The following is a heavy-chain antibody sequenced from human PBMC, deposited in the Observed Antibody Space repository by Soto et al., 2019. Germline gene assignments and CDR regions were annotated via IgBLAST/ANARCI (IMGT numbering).Heavy chain of an antibody. CDR2: IYQSGST. V-gene: IGHV4-4*02. CDR3: AILTRTGSNVVGGESRPTLVFHI. D-gene: IGHD2-21*01. J-gene: IGHJ3*02. CDR1: GGSISSTNW. Sequence: SETLSLTCAVSGGSISSTNWWSWVRQPPGKGLEWIGEIYQSGSTNYNPSLKSRVIISVDRPQNQFSLNLISVTAADTAVYYCAILTRTGSNVVGGESRPTLVFHIWGHGTLVTLSS.